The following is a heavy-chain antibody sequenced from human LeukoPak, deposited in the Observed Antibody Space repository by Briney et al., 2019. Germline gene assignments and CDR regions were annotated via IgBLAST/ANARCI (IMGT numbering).Heavy chain of an antibody. CDR1: GGSISSGGYS. J-gene: IGHJ4*02. V-gene: IGHV4-30-2*02. CDR2: IYHSGST. CDR3: ARRWDFDY. D-gene: IGHD6-13*01. Sequence: SETLSLTCAVSGGSISSGGYSWSWIRQPPGKGLEWIWYIYHSGSTYYNPSLKSRVTISVDTSKNQFSLKLSSVTAADTAVYYCARRWDFDYWGQGTLVTVSS.